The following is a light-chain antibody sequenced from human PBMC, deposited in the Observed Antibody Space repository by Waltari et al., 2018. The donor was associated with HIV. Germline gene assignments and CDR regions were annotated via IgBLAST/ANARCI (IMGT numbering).Light chain of an antibody. CDR1: QGISNF. Sequence: DIQMTQSPSSLSASVGDRVTITCRASQGISNFLAWYQQKPGKVPSLLIYAASTLHSGVPSRFSGSGSGTDFTLTISSLQPEDVATYYCQKYKRALLTFGQGTRLEIK. CDR3: QKYKRALLT. CDR2: AAS. V-gene: IGKV1-27*01. J-gene: IGKJ5*01.